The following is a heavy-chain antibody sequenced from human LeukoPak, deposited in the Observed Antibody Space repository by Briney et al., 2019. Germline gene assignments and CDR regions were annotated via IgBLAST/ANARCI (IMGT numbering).Heavy chain of an antibody. CDR2: LRGDGEA. Sequence: GGSLRLSCAASGFSFKNYAMSWVRQAPARGPEWVSSLRGDGEAFYADSVKGRFTLSRDDSRNTVYLQLNNLRVEDTGVYYCVRDDWGPGDYWGQGTSVIVSS. CDR1: GFSFKNYA. V-gene: IGHV3-23*01. J-gene: IGHJ4*02. CDR3: VRDDWGPGDY. D-gene: IGHD7-27*01.